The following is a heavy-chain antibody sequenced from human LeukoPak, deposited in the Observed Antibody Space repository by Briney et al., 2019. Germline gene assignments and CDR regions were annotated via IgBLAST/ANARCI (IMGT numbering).Heavy chain of an antibody. CDR1: GGSISSYY. CDR3: ARDFSSGLFDY. D-gene: IGHD3-22*01. CDR2: IYYSGST. Sequence: NPSETLSLTCTVSGGSISSYYWSWIRQPPGKGLEWIGYIYYSGSTNYNPSLKSRVTISVDTSKNQFSLKLSSVTAADTAVYYCARDFSSGLFDYWGQGTLVTVSS. J-gene: IGHJ4*02. V-gene: IGHV4-59*01.